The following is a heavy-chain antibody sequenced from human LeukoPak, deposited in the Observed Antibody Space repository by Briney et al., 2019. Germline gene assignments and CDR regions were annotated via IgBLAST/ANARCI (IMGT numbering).Heavy chain of an antibody. J-gene: IGHJ6*02. Sequence: ASVKVSCKASGYTFTGYHMHWVRQAPGQGLEWMGWINPNSGGTNYAQKFQGRVTMTRDTSISTAYMELSRLRSDDTAVYYCASLIAAAGTEAYYHYYGMDVWGQGTTVTVSS. CDR3: ASLIAAAGTEAYYHYYGMDV. CDR2: INPNSGGT. CDR1: GYTFTGYH. D-gene: IGHD6-13*01. V-gene: IGHV1-2*02.